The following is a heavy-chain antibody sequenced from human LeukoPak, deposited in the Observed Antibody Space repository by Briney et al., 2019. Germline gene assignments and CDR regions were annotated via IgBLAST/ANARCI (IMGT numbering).Heavy chain of an antibody. J-gene: IGHJ5*02. Sequence: ASVKVSCKASGYTFTGYYMHWVRQAPGQGLEWMGIINPSGGSTSYAQKFQGRVTMTRDTSTSTVYMELSSLRSEDTAVYYCAREGVLSCSSTSCYRVWFDPWGQGTLVTVSS. CDR3: AREGVLSCSSTSCYRVWFDP. CDR2: INPSGGST. CDR1: GYTFTGYY. V-gene: IGHV1-46*01. D-gene: IGHD2-2*01.